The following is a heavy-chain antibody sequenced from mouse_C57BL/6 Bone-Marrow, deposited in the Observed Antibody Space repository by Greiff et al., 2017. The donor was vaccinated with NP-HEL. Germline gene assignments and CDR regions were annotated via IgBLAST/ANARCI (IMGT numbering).Heavy chain of an antibody. CDR2: INPNYGTT. J-gene: IGHJ4*01. CDR1: GYSFTDYN. D-gene: IGHD2-4*01. CDR3: ARWIGSYDYDSYYYAMDY. Sequence: EVKLMESGPELVKPGASVKISCKASGYSFTDYNMNWVKQSNGKSLEWIGVINPNYGTTSYNQKFKGKATLTVDQSSSTAYMQLNSLTSEDSAVYYCARWIGSYDYDSYYYAMDYWGQGTSVTVSS. V-gene: IGHV1-39*01.